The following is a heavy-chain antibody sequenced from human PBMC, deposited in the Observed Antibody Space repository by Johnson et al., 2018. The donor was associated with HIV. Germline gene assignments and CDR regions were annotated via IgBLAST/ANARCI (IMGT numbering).Heavy chain of an antibody. V-gene: IGHV3-11*04. Sequence: QVQLVESGGGLIQPGGSLRLSCAASGFTFSDYYMSWIRQAPGKGLEWVSCIASSDSPIYYADSVKGRFTISRDNSKNTLYLQMSSLRAEDTAVYYCAKAVAKVGAGMSFDFWGQGTMVTVSS. D-gene: IGHD6-19*01. CDR1: GFTFSDYY. CDR2: IASSDSPI. CDR3: AKAVAKVGAGMSFDF. J-gene: IGHJ3*01.